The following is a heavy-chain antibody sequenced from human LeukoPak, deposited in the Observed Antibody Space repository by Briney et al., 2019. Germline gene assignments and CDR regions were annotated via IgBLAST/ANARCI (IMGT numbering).Heavy chain of an antibody. Sequence: PSETLSLTCTVSGGSISSYYWSWIRQPPGKGLEWIGYIYYSGSTNYNPSLKSRVTISVDTSKNQFPLKLSSVTAADTAVYYCARDIGYCSGGSCYRAFDIWGQGTMVTVSS. CDR2: IYYSGST. D-gene: IGHD2-15*01. J-gene: IGHJ3*02. CDR1: GGSISSYY. V-gene: IGHV4-59*01. CDR3: ARDIGYCSGGSCYRAFDI.